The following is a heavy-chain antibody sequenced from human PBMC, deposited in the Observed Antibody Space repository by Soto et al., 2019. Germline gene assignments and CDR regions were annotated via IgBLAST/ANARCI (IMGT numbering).Heavy chain of an antibody. CDR3: ARGRYCSGGSCYSWFDP. V-gene: IGHV4-31*03. J-gene: IGHJ5*02. D-gene: IGHD2-15*01. Sequence: SETLSLTCTVSGGSISSGGYYWSWIRQHPGKGLEWIGYIYYSGSTYYNPSLKSRVTISVDTSKNQFSLKLSSVTAADTAVYYCARGRYCSGGSCYSWFDPWGQGTLVTVSS. CDR1: GGSISSGGYY. CDR2: IYYSGST.